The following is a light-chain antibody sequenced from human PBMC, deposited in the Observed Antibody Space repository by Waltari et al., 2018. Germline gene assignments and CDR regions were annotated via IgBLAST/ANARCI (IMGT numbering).Light chain of an antibody. CDR1: QSVITW. CDR2: KAS. J-gene: IGKJ1*01. Sequence: DILMTQSPSSLSASVGDTVAITCQASQSVITWLDWYQQKPGKAPKLLIYKASSLQSGVPSRFSGSGSGTEFTLTISNLLPEDFATYYCMQYDSSPWTFGQGTKVEVK. V-gene: IGKV1-5*03. CDR3: MQYDSSPWT.